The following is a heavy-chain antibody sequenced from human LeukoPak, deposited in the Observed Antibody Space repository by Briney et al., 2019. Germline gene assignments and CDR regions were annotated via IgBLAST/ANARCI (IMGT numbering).Heavy chain of an antibody. Sequence: SETLSLTCAVYGGSFSGYYWSWIRQPPGKGLEWIGEINHSGSTNYNPSLKSRVTISVDTSKNQFSLKLSSVTAADTAVYYCARVKKGYCSSTSCPLRFDPWGQGSLVTVSS. V-gene: IGHV4-34*01. CDR3: ARVKKGYCSSTSCPLRFDP. CDR2: INHSGST. CDR1: GGSFSGYY. D-gene: IGHD2-2*01. J-gene: IGHJ5*02.